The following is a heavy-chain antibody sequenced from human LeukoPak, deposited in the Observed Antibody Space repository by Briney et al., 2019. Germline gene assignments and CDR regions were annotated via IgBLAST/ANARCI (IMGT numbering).Heavy chain of an antibody. CDR3: AKRRYAGSGPFDY. CDR1: GFTFSSSA. D-gene: IGHD3-10*01. CDR2: ISGSGGHT. V-gene: IGHV3-23*01. Sequence: AGGSLRLSCAVSGFTFSSSAMNWVRQAPGKGLEWVSGISGSGGHTYYADSVKGRFTTSRDNSKNTLYLQMNSLRADDTAVYYCAKRRYAGSGPFDYWGQGTLVTVSS. J-gene: IGHJ4*02.